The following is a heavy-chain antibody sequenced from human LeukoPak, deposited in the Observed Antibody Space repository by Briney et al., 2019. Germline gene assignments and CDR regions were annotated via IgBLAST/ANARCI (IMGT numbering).Heavy chain of an antibody. CDR2: MNPNSGNT. CDR3: ARGITMVRGVIWFDP. V-gene: IGHV1-8*01. J-gene: IGHJ5*02. Sequence: GASVKVSCKASGYTFTSYDINWVRQATGQGLEWMGWMNPNSGNTGYAQKFQGRVTMTRNTSISTAYMELSSLRSEDTAVYYCARGITMVRGVIWFDPWGQGTLVTVSS. CDR1: GYTFTSYD. D-gene: IGHD3-10*01.